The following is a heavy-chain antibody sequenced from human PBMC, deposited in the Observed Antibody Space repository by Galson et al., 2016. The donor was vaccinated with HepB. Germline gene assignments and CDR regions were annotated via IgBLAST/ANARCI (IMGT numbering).Heavy chain of an antibody. CDR2: MNPNSGHT. Sequence: SVKVSCKASGYTFSSYDINWVRQATGQGLEWVGRMNPNSGHTGFAQKFQGRVNLTRNTSITTAYMELSSLTSEDTAVYYCARGRYGMGVWGQVTTVTVPS. V-gene: IGHV1-8*01. J-gene: IGHJ6*02. CDR3: ARGRYGMGV. D-gene: IGHD1-14*01. CDR1: GYTFSSYD.